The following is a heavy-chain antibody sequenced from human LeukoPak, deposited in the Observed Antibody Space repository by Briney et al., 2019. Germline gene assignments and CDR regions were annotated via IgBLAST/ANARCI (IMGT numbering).Heavy chain of an antibody. CDR1: GYTFTSYG. CDR3: ASLQSLGMTGTNLGGYNWFDP. D-gene: IGHD1-7*01. J-gene: IGHJ5*02. Sequence: GASVKVSCKASGYTFTSYGIGWVRQAPGQGLEWMGWISAYNGNTNYAQKLQGRVTMTTDTSTSTAYMELRSLRSDDTAVYYCASLQSLGMTGTNLGGYNWFDPWGQGTLVTVSS. V-gene: IGHV1-18*01. CDR2: ISAYNGNT.